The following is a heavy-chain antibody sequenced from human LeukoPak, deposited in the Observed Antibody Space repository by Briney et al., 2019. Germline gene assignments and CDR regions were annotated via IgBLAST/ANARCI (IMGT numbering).Heavy chain of an antibody. Sequence: PGGSLRLSCAASGFTFSSYAMHWVRQAPGKGLEWVAVISYDGSNKYYADSVKGRFTISRDNSKNTLYLLMNSLRSEDTAVYYCARDEAGDTARGNYYFDYWGQGTLVTVSS. J-gene: IGHJ4*02. V-gene: IGHV3-30-3*01. CDR1: GFTFSSYA. CDR3: ARDEAGDTARGNYYFDY. D-gene: IGHD5-18*01. CDR2: ISYDGSNK.